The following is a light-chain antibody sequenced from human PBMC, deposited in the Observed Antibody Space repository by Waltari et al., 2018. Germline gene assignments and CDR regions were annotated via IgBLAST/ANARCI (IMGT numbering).Light chain of an antibody. CDR1: QNVTNN. V-gene: IGKV3-15*01. CDR3: QVRTNWLWT. J-gene: IGKJ1*01. Sequence: EVVVTKSPATLSLSPGERVSLSCRASQNVTNNFAWFQQRPGQAPRLLIYNASTRATDIPARFSGSGSGTEFTLTINSLQPEDLAIYYCQVRTNWLWTFGQGTKV. CDR2: NAS.